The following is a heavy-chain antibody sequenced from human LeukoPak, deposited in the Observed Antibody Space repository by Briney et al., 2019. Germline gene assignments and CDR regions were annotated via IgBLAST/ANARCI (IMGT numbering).Heavy chain of an antibody. CDR3: AKDIARYFDWYGGDY. CDR1: GFTFSDYY. J-gene: IGHJ4*02. D-gene: IGHD3-9*01. V-gene: IGHV3-11*01. CDR2: ISHRVSDV. Sequence: PGGSLRLACAASGFTFSDYYMSWIRQAPGKGLEWISYISHRVSDVQYADSVKGRFTISRDNARNSLYLQMNSLRAEDTALYYCAKDIARYFDWYGGDYWGQGTLVTVSS.